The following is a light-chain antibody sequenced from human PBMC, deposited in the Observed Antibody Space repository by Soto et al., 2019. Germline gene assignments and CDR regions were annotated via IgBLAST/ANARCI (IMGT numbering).Light chain of an antibody. CDR1: KLGDKY. Sequence: SYELTQPPSASVSPGQTASITCSGDKLGDKYACWYQQKPGQSPVLVIYQHSKRPSGIPERFSGSNSGNTATLTISGTQAMDEADYYCQAWDSSTVVFGGGTKLTVL. CDR3: QAWDSSTVV. CDR2: QHS. J-gene: IGLJ2*01. V-gene: IGLV3-1*01.